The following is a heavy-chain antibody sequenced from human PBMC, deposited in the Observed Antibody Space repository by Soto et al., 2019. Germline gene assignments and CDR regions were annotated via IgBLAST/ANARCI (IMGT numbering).Heavy chain of an antibody. CDR3: ASDPVLVLVAAYYFDY. CDR2: ISYDGSNK. D-gene: IGHD2-15*01. Sequence: QVQLVESGGGVVQPGRSLRLSCAASGFTFSSYAMHWVRQAPGKGLEWVAVISYDGSNKYYADSVKGRFTISRDNSKNTLYLQMDSLRAEGEAVYCGASDPVLVLVAAYYFDYWGQGTLVTVSS. V-gene: IGHV3-30-3*01. CDR1: GFTFSSYA. J-gene: IGHJ4*02.